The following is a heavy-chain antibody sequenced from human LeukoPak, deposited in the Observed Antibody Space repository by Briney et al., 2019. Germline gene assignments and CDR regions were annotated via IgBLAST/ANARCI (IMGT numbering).Heavy chain of an antibody. V-gene: IGHV1-8*01. J-gene: IGHJ4*02. CDR1: GYTFTSYD. D-gene: IGHD5-12*01. CDR3: ARGMKLRGYTGFGY. Sequence: AASVKVSCKASGYTFTSYDINWVRQATGQGLEWMGWMNPNSGNTGYAQKFQGRVTMTRNTSISTAYMELSSLRSEDTAVYYCARGMKLRGYTGFGYWGQGTLVTVSS. CDR2: MNPNSGNT.